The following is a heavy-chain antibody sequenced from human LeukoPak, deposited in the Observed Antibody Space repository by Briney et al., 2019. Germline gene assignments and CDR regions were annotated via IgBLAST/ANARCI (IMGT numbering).Heavy chain of an antibody. J-gene: IGHJ5*02. CDR3: ARDGRSTIFGDPGKWFDP. V-gene: IGHV4-61*08. D-gene: IGHD3-3*01. CDR2: IYYSGST. CDR1: GGSISSGGYY. Sequence: SQTLSLTCAVSGGSISSGGYYWSWIRQPPGKGLEWIVDIYYSGSTNYNPSLKSRVTISVDTSKNQFSLKLSSVTAADTAVYYCARDGRSTIFGDPGKWFDPWGQGTLVTVSS.